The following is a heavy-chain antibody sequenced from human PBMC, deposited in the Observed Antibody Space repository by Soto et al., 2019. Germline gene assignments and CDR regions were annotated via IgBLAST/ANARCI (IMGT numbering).Heavy chain of an antibody. CDR1: GFIFSNYW. V-gene: IGHV3-74*01. CDR3: VVSFYSNSGGFRPLDY. CDR2: INSDGRST. J-gene: IGHJ4*02. D-gene: IGHD2-15*01. Sequence: GGSLRLSCAASGFIFSNYWMHWVRQSPGKGLLWVSHINSDGRSTNYADSVKGRFTISGDNAKNTLYLQMNSLRAEDTAFYYCVVSFYSNSGGFRPLDYWGLGTLVTVSS.